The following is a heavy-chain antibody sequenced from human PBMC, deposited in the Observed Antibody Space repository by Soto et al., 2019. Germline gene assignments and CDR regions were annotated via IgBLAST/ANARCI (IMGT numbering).Heavy chain of an antibody. V-gene: IGHV1-3*01. CDR2: INAGNGNT. CDR1: GYTFTSYA. Sequence: ASVKVSCKASGYTFTSYAMHWVRQAPGQRLEWMGWINAGNGNTKYSQKFQGRVTITADESTSTAYMELSSLRSEDTAVYYCARDTAGYSYGYSWFDPWGQGTLVTVSS. D-gene: IGHD5-18*01. J-gene: IGHJ5*02. CDR3: ARDTAGYSYGYSWFDP.